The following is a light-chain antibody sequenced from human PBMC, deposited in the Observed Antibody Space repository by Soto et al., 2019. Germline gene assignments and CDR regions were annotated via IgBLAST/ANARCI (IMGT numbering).Light chain of an antibody. CDR3: QEYNSHS. CDR2: DAS. V-gene: IGKV1-5*01. CDR1: QNVFTW. Sequence: DIQMTQSPSTLSASVGDRVTITCRASQNVFTWLAWYQHRPGKAPKLLISDASILEGGVPSRFSGSGSGTEFTLTITSLQSDDFATYYCQEYNSHSFGGGTKVDIK. J-gene: IGKJ4*01.